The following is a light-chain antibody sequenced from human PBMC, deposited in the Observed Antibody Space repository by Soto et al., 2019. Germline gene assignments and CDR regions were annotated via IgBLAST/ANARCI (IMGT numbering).Light chain of an antibody. CDR3: AAWDDSLNGQGV. Sequence: QSVLTQPPSASGTPGQRVTIPCSGSSSNIGSNTVNWYQQLPGTAPKILIYSNNNRPSGVPDRFSGSNSCSSASLAISALQYEDEADYYCAAWDDSLNGQGVFGGGTKLTVL. V-gene: IGLV1-44*01. CDR1: SSNIGSNT. CDR2: SNN. J-gene: IGLJ2*01.